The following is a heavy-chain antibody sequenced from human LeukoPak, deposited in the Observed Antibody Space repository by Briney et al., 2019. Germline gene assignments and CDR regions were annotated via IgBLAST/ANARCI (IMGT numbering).Heavy chain of an antibody. V-gene: IGHV3-11*04. D-gene: IGHD5-12*01. CDR3: ATTMGLYHYYMDV. CDR1: GFTFSDYY. J-gene: IGHJ6*03. CDR2: ISSSGSSI. Sequence: GGSLRLSCAASGFTFSDYYMSWIRQAPGKGLEWVSYISSSGSSIHYADSVKGRFTISRDNAKNSLYLQMNSLRAEDTAVYYCATTMGLYHYYMDVWGKGTTVTVSS.